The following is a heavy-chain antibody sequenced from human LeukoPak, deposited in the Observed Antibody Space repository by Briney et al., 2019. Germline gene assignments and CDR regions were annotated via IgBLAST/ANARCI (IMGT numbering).Heavy chain of an antibody. CDR2: INHSGST. CDR1: GGSFSGYY. V-gene: IGHV4-34*01. Sequence: SETLSLTCAVYGGSFSGYYWSWIRQPPGKGLEWIGEINHSGSTNYNPSLTSRVTISVDTSNNQFSLTPSSLTAADTAGCFLPGGYWSGGSCYYAFDMWGEGTMVTVSS. D-gene: IGHD2-15*01. J-gene: IGHJ3*02. CDR3: PGGYWSGGSCYYAFDM.